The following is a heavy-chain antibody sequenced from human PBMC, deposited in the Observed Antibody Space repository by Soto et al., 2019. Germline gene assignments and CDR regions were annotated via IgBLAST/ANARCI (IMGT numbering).Heavy chain of an antibody. Sequence: QVQLVQSGAEVKKPGASVKVSCKASGYTFTSYVISCVRQAPGQGLEWMGWISAYNGNTKYAQKLQGRVTMTTDTSTSTAYMELRSLRSDDTAVYYCARDLGIGYSSGWYDYWGQGTLVTVSS. J-gene: IGHJ4*02. CDR2: ISAYNGNT. V-gene: IGHV1-18*04. D-gene: IGHD6-19*01. CDR1: GYTFTSYV. CDR3: ARDLGIGYSSGWYDY.